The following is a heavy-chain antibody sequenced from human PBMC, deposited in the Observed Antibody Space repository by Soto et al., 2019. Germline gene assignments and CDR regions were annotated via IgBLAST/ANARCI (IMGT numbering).Heavy chain of an antibody. CDR1: GYTFSGYF. D-gene: IGHD6-13*01. CDR3: ARGYYSSSWRVFDY. J-gene: IGHJ4*02. Sequence: QVQLVQSGADVKKPGASVKVSCKTSGYTFSGYFMNWLRQAPGQGLEWMGWMNPNSGGTDYAQNFQGRVSMTWDTSISTAYMELSMLRSDDTAIYYCARGYYSSSWRVFDYWGQGTLVTVSS. CDR2: MNPNSGGT. V-gene: IGHV1-2*02.